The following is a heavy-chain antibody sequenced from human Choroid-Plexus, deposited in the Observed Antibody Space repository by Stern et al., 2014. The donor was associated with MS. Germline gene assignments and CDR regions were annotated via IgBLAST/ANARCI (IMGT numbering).Heavy chain of an antibody. CDR2: VSHDGSYK. CDR1: GFTFGSCA. D-gene: IGHD2/OR15-2a*01. V-gene: IGHV3-30*18. Sequence: VHLVESGGGVVQPGRPLRLSCVASGFTFGSCAMHWVRQAPGKGLEWVGGVSHDGSYKYYADSVNGRFTISRDNSQNTLYMQMSSLRPEDTAVYYCAKDRQYLTYFFDHWGQGSLVTVSS. J-gene: IGHJ5*02. CDR3: AKDRQYLTYFFDH.